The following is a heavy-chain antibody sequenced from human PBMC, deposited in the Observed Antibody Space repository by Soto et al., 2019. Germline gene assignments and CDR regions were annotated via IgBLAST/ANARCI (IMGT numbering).Heavy chain of an antibody. D-gene: IGHD6-6*01. J-gene: IGHJ4*02. CDR1: GYTFTTYD. V-gene: IGHV1-8*01. Sequence: QVQLVQSGAEVREPGDSVKVSCKTSGYTFTTYDINWVRQASGQGLEWMGWMKPNSGDTGYGQKFQGRVALTRDTSTSTAYMELSGLKSEDTAVYYCVALARWGQGTLVTVSS. CDR3: VALAR. CDR2: MKPNSGDT.